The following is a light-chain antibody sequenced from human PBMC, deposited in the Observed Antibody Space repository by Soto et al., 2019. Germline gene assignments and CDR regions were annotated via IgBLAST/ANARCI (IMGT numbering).Light chain of an antibody. CDR1: QSVSGY. Sequence: ELVLTQSPATLSLYPGERATLSCRASQSVSGYLAWYQQKPGQAPRLLIYDASNRATGIPARFSGSGSGTDFTLNISSLEAEDSAVYYCQQRGNWAPLTFGGGTKVDI. CDR3: QQRGNWAPLT. CDR2: DAS. J-gene: IGKJ4*01. V-gene: IGKV3-11*01.